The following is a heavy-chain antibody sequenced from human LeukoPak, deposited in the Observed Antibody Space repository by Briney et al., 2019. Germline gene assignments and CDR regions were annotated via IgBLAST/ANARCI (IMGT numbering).Heavy chain of an antibody. Sequence: VASVKVSCKASGYTFTGYYIHWVRQAPGQGLEWMGCINPNSAGTNYAQKFQGRVTMTRDTSISTAYMELSRLRSDDTAVYYCARDKRIAAAGSVFDYWGQGTLVTVSS. CDR3: ARDKRIAAAGSVFDY. V-gene: IGHV1-2*02. J-gene: IGHJ4*02. CDR2: INPNSAGT. CDR1: GYTFTGYY. D-gene: IGHD6-13*01.